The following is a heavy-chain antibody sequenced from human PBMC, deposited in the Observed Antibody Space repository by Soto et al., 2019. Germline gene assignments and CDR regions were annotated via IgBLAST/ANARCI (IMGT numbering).Heavy chain of an antibody. J-gene: IGHJ6*01. Sequence: QVVESGGGLVTPGESISLSCVGSGFAFTPAWMHWVRQAPGTGLEWVGRIKSKGSGGTTDYSAPVKGRFTISRDDSKNTVYLQMYSLKSEDTAVYFCSKQRGPSGYSYYGLEVWGQGITVTVTS. CDR2: IKSKGSGGTT. CDR1: GFAFTPAW. V-gene: IGHV3-15*07. CDR3: SKQRGPSGYSYYGLEV. D-gene: IGHD2-15*01.